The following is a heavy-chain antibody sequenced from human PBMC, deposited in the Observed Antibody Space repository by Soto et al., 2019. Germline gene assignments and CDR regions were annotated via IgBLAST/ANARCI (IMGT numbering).Heavy chain of an antibody. J-gene: IGHJ3*02. CDR1: GGSVSSYY. CDR3: ATGSRSSTSDACDI. D-gene: IGHD3-10*01. CDR2: THYSGSV. V-gene: IGHV4-59*02. Sequence: TSETLSLTRTVLGGSVSSYYWTWFRQPPGKGLEWIGYTHYSGSVHYNPSLMSRLAMSVDTSKNQFSLKLNSVTAADTAVYYCATGSRSSTSDACDIWDRGTMVTVSS.